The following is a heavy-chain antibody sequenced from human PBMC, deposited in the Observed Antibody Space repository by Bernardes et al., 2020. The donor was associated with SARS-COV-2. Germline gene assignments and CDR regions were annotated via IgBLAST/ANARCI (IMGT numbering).Heavy chain of an antibody. J-gene: IGHJ6*02. D-gene: IGHD5-18*01. CDR3: ARDSEDTAMVWYYYGMDV. CDR1: GFTFSSYG. CDR2: IWYDGSNK. Sequence: GGSLRLSCAASGFTFSSYGMHWVRQAPGKGLEWVAVIWYDGSNKYYADSVKGRFTISRDNSKNTLYLQINSLRAEDTAVYYCARDSEDTAMVWYYYGMDVWGQGTTVTVSS. V-gene: IGHV3-33*01.